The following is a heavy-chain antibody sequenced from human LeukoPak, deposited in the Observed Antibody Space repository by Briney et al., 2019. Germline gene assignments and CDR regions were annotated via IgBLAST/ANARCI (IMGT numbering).Heavy chain of an antibody. J-gene: IGHJ4*02. V-gene: IGHV3-15*01. CDR1: GFTFSNAW. D-gene: IGHD4-23*01. Sequence: GGSLRLSCAASGFTFSNAWMSWVRQAPGKGLEWVGRIKSKTDGGTTDYAVPVKGRFTISRDDSKNTLYLQMNSLKTEDTAVYYCTTVERRSVGNPDYWGQGTLVTVSS. CDR2: IKSKTDGGTT. CDR3: TTVERRSVGNPDY.